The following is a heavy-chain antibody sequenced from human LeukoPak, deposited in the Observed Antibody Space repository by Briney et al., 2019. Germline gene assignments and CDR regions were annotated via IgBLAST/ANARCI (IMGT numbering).Heavy chain of an antibody. V-gene: IGHV3-9*01. CDR2: ISWNSGSI. CDR3: AKDIGVVRGRRLYYYYGMDV. Sequence: PGGSLRLSCAASGFTFDDYAMHWVRQAPGKGLEWVSGISWNSGSIGYADSVKGRFTIFRDNAKNSLYLQMNSLRAEDTALYYCAKDIGVVRGRRLYYYYGMDVWGQGTTVTVSS. CDR1: GFTFDDYA. J-gene: IGHJ6*02. D-gene: IGHD3-10*01.